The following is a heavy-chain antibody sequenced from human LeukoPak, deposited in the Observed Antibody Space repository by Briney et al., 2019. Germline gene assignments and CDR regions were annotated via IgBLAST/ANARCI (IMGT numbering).Heavy chain of an antibody. J-gene: IGHJ6*02. D-gene: IGHD2-2*01. Sequence: PGRSLRLSCAASGFTFSSYGMHWVRQAPGKGLEWVAVIWYDGSNKYYADSVKGRFTISRDNSKNTLYLQMNSLRAEDTAVYYCTRDLGYCSSTSCYHYGMDVWGQGTTVTVSS. CDR3: TRDLGYCSSTSCYHYGMDV. CDR1: GFTFSSYG. CDR2: IWYDGSNK. V-gene: IGHV3-33*01.